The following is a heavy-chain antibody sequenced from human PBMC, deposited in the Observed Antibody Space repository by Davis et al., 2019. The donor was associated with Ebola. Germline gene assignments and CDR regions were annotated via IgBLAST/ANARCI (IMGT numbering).Heavy chain of an antibody. V-gene: IGHV4-59*12. CDR1: DASISAYC. CDR2: IYYSGST. CDR3: AGSGSYGNNWFDP. J-gene: IGHJ5*02. D-gene: IGHD3-10*01. Sequence: SETLSLTCTVSDASISAYCWSWIRQPPGKGLEWIGYIYYSGSTSYNPSLKSRVTISVDTSKNQFSLQLNSVTPEDTAVYYCAGSGSYGNNWFDPWGQGTLVTVSS.